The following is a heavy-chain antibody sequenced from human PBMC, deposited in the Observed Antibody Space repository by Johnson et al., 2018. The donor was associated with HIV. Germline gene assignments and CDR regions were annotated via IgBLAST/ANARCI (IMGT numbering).Heavy chain of an antibody. V-gene: IGHV3-7*01. Sequence: VQPGTSLRLSCAASGFTFSSYGMHWVRQAPGKGLEWVANIKQDGSEKYYVDSVKGRFTISRDNAKNSLYLQMNSLRAEDTAVYYCAREWELLGSAFDIWGQGTMVTVSS. CDR2: IKQDGSEK. CDR1: GFTFSSYG. CDR3: AREWELLGSAFDI. J-gene: IGHJ3*02. D-gene: IGHD1-26*01.